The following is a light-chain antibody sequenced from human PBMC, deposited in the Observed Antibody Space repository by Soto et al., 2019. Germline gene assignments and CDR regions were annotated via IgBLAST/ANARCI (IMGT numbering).Light chain of an antibody. J-gene: IGLJ1*01. V-gene: IGLV1-44*01. CDR2: SNN. Sequence: QSVLTQPPSASGTPGQRVTISCSGSSSNIGSNTVNWYQQLPGTAPKLLIYSNNQRPSGVPDRFSGSKSGTSASLAISGLQSGHEADYYCAAWDDSLNGSVFGTGTRVTVL. CDR3: AAWDDSLNGSV. CDR1: SSNIGSNT.